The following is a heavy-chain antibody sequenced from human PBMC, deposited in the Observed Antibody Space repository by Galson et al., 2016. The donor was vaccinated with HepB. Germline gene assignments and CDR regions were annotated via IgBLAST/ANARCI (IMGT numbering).Heavy chain of an antibody. D-gene: IGHD2-2*03. CDR3: AGGYCSSTSCHPYYYYYYPMDV. CDR1: GDSISSNSYY. Sequence: ETLSLTCTVSGDSISSNSYYWGWIRQPPGKGLEWIGSLYYSGSTYYNPSLKSRVSMSVDTSKNQFSLKLGSVTAADTAVYYCAGGYCSSTSCHPYYYYYYPMDVWGQGTTVTVSS. CDR2: LYYSGST. V-gene: IGHV4-39*01. J-gene: IGHJ6*02.